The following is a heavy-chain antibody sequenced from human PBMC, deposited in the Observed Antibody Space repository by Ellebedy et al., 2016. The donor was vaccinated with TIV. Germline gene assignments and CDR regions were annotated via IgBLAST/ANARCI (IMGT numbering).Heavy chain of an antibody. CDR1: GFTFSSYW. D-gene: IGHD2-15*01. CDR3: ARDRHCSGGSCYSSWFDP. V-gene: IGHV3-74*01. Sequence: GGSLRLXXAASGFTFSSYWMHWVRQAPGKGLVWVSRINSDGSSTSYADSVKGRFTISRDNAKNTLYLQMNSLRAEDTAVYYCARDRHCSGGSCYSSWFDPWGQGTLVTVSS. CDR2: INSDGSST. J-gene: IGHJ5*02.